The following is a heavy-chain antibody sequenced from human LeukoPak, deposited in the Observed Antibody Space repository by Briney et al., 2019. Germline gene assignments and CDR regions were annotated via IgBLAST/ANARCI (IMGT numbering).Heavy chain of an antibody. CDR3: ARLTRSWSCDY. CDR2: ISPDGSDT. D-gene: IGHD6-13*01. CDR1: GYSFTNYC. V-gene: IGHV5-51*01. Sequence: GESLKISCKASGYSFTNYCIGCVRQMPGKGLEWMGIISPDGSDTRYSPSFQGQVTISADKSITTAYLQWSSLKASDTAMYYCARLTRSWSCDYWGQGTLVTVSS. J-gene: IGHJ4*02.